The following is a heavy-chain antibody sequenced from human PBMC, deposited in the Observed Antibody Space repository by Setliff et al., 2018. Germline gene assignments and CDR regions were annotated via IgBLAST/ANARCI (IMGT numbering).Heavy chain of an antibody. CDR3: VCEYTSGWYVFDR. Sequence: PGGSLRLSCRTSGFTFSSYTMNWVRQAPGKGLEWVSAIDESGGGTYYADSVKGRFTISRDNAKNSLYLQMNSLRAEDTAVYYCVCEYTSGWYVFDRWGQGTLVTVSS. V-gene: IGHV3-23*01. D-gene: IGHD6-19*01. CDR2: IDESGGGT. J-gene: IGHJ4*02. CDR1: GFTFSSYT.